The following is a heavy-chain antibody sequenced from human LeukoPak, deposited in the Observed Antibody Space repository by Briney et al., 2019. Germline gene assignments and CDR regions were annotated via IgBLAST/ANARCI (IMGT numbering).Heavy chain of an antibody. Sequence: GGSLRLSCAASGFTFSSYSMNWVRQAPGKGLEWVSYISSSSSTIYYADSVKGRFTISRDNAKNSLYLQMNSLRDEDTAVYYCARAAIFSSSTSCYMEECYYYYGMDVWGQGTTVTVSS. CDR1: GFTFSSYS. J-gene: IGHJ6*02. CDR2: ISSSSSTI. V-gene: IGHV3-48*02. D-gene: IGHD2-2*02. CDR3: ARAAIFSSSTSCYMEECYYYYGMDV.